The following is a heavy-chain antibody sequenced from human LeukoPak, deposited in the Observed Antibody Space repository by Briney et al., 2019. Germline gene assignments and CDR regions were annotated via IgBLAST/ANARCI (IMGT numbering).Heavy chain of an antibody. J-gene: IGHJ2*01. CDR3: ARGMVGATAFDL. D-gene: IGHD1-26*01. CDR2: INPNSGGT. CDR1: GYTFTGYY. Sequence: ASVKLSCTPSGYTFTGYYMHLVRQAPGQGLEWMGWINPNSGGTNYQQKFQGRVTMTSDTAISTAYMELGRLRSDDTGVYYCARGMVGATAFDLWGRGTLVTV. V-gene: IGHV1-2*02.